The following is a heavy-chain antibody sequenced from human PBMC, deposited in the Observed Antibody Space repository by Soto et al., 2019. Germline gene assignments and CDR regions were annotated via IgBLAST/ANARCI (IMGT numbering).Heavy chain of an antibody. V-gene: IGHV1-69*06. Sequence: QVQLAQSGAEVKKPGSSVKVSCKASGGSFSSHSISWVRQAPGQGLEWMGGIIPIFGTTHHAQSFQGRVTMTADKTTNPAYMELSSLRSEDTALYYCATILGGYFESWGQGTQVTVSS. CDR3: ATILGGYFES. CDR2: IIPIFGTT. CDR1: GGSFSSHS. D-gene: IGHD3-3*01. J-gene: IGHJ4*02.